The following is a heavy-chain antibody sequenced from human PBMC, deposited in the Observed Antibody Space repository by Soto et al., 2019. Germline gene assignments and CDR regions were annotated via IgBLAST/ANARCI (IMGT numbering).Heavy chain of an antibody. CDR3: ARGWVDEAFDI. CDR2: FIPRIDKI. CDR1: GSTLISFT. V-gene: IGHV1-69*18. Sequence: QVQLVQSGAEVKKPGSSVTVSCTASGSTLISFTIYWVRQAPGQGFEWMGSFIPRIDKINYAQKFQDRVTLTADESSNTAYMELSSLTSDDTAVYYCARGWVDEAFDIWGQGTLVTISS. J-gene: IGHJ3*02. D-gene: IGHD2-15*01.